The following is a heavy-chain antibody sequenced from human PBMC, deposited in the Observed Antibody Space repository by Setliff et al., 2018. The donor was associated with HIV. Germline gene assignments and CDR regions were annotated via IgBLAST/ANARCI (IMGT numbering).Heavy chain of an antibody. V-gene: IGHV1-69*10. CDR3: ASTSSTKTLPDAFDI. CDR2: IIPILGIA. CDR1: GGTFSSYA. D-gene: IGHD2-2*01. Sequence: GASVKVSCKASGGTFSSYAISWVRQAPGQGLEWMGGIIPILGIANYAQKFQGRVTITADKSTGTAYMELSSLRSEDTAVYYCASTSSTKTLPDAFDIWGQGTMVTVSS. J-gene: IGHJ3*02.